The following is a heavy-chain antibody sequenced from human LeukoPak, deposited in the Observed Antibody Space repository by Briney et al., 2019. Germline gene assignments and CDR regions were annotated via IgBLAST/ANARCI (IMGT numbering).Heavy chain of an antibody. D-gene: IGHD2-15*01. J-gene: IGHJ4*02. Sequence: TGGSLRLSCAASGFTFSSYAMSWVRQAPGKGLGWVSAIIGSGGSTYYADSVKGRFTISRDNSKNTLYLQMTSLRAEDTAVYYCASVVVAARGFDYWGQGTLVTVSS. CDR2: IIGSGGST. CDR3: ASVVVAARGFDY. V-gene: IGHV3-23*01. CDR1: GFTFSSYA.